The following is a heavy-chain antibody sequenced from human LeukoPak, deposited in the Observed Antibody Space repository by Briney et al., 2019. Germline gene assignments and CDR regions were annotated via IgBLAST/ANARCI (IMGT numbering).Heavy chain of an antibody. CDR2: IYYSGST. J-gene: IGHJ2*01. D-gene: IGHD6-13*01. CDR1: GGSISSYY. CDR3: ARVYYSSSYDYWYFDL. V-gene: IGHV4-59*01. Sequence: KPSETLSLTCTVSGGSISSYYWSWIRQPPGKGLEWIGNIYYSGSTNYNPSLKSRVTISVDTSKNQFSLKLSSVTAADTAVYYCARVYYSSSYDYWYFDLWGRGTLVTVSS.